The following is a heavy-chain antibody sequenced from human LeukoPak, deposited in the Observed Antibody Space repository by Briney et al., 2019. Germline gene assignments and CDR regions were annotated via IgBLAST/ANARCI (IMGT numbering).Heavy chain of an antibody. CDR2: INPNNGGT. V-gene: IGHV1-2*02. Sequence: ASVQVSCTASVYTLTAYYIHLVRQAPVQGREWMAWINPNNGGTNFGQKFQGRVTMTRDTSSNTVYMELSSLSSADTAVYYCARSAGKCNNGVCFTDYYMDIWGNGTTVTASS. D-gene: IGHD2-8*01. J-gene: IGHJ6*03. CDR1: VYTLTAYY. CDR3: ARSAGKCNNGVCFTDYYMDI.